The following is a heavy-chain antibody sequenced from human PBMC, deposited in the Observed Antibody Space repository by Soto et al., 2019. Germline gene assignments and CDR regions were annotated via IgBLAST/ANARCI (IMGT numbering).Heavy chain of an antibody. V-gene: IGHV3-23*01. J-gene: IGHJ4*02. D-gene: IGHD1-1*01. CDR2: ISGRGGSI. CDR1: GFTFSSYA. CDR3: AKFGMATTKRSPPYYIDY. Sequence: GSLRLSCAASGFTFSSYAMNWVRQAPGKGLEWVSVISGRGGSIYNADSVKGRFTISRDNSKNTLYLQMNRLRAEDTAVYYCAKFGMATTKRSPPYYIDYWGQGALVTVSS.